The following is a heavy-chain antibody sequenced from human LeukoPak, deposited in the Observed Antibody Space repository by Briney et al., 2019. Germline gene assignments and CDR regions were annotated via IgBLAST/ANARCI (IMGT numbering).Heavy chain of an antibody. CDR2: ISGSDGST. Sequence: GGSLRLSCAAPGFTFSSYAMSWVRQAPGKGLEWVSAISGSDGSTYYADSVKGRFTISRDNSKNTLYLQMNSLRAEDTAVYYCAKTSASGSWNTGAFDIWGQGTMVTVSS. CDR1: GFTFSSYA. V-gene: IGHV3-23*01. CDR3: AKTSASGSWNTGAFDI. D-gene: IGHD1-26*01. J-gene: IGHJ3*02.